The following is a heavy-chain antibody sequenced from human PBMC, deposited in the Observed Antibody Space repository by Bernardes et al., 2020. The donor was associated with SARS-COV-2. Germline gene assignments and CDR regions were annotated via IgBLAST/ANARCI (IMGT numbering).Heavy chain of an antibody. D-gene: IGHD1-1*01. CDR2: INPKSGVT. CDR1: GYTFTDHY. CDR3: ARVGELEANYYYGLDV. V-gene: IGHV1-2*02. J-gene: IGHJ6*02. Sequence: ASVKVSCKASGYTFTDHYIHWVRQAPGQGLEWMGWINPKSGVTDYAQKFQGRVTMTRDTSSSTAYMDMTRLRIDDTAVYYCARVGELEANYYYGLDVWGQGTTVTVSS.